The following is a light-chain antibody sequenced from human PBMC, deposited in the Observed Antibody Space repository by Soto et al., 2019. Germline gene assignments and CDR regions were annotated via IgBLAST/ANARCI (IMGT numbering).Light chain of an antibody. Sequence: QPASVSGSPGQSITISCTGTSSDVGGYNYVSWYQQHPGKAPKLMIYEVSNRPSGVSNRFSGSKSGNTASLTISGLQAEDEADYYCSSYTSSSTRVFGGGTKVTVL. V-gene: IGLV2-14*01. CDR2: EVS. CDR1: SSDVGGYNY. CDR3: SSYTSSSTRV. J-gene: IGLJ3*02.